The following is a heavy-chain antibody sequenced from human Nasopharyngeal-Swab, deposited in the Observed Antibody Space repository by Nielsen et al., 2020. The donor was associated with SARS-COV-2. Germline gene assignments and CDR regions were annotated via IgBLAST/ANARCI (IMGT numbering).Heavy chain of an antibody. J-gene: IGHJ4*02. CDR3: AKDLKPRFLEWLFLDY. Sequence: GESLKISCAASGFTFSGYAMSWVRQAPGKGLEWVSAISGSGGSTYYADSVQGRFTISRDNSKNTLYLQMNSLRAEDTAVYYCAKDLKPRFLEWLFLDYWGQGTLVTVSS. V-gene: IGHV3-23*01. D-gene: IGHD3-3*01. CDR2: ISGSGGST. CDR1: GFTFSGYA.